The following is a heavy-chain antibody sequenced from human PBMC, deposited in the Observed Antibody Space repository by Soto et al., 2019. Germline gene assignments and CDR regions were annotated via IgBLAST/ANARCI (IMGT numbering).Heavy chain of an antibody. V-gene: IGHV3-30*18. D-gene: IGHD3-10*01. CDR2: ISYDGSNK. J-gene: IGHJ4*02. CDR3: AKITMVRGVEEDY. Sequence: QVQLVESGGGVVQPGRSLRLSCAASGFTFRSYGMHWVRQAPGKGLEWVAVISYDGSNKYYADSVKGRFTISRDNSKNTLYLQMNRLRAEDTAVYYCAKITMVRGVEEDYWGQGTLVTVSS. CDR1: GFTFRSYG.